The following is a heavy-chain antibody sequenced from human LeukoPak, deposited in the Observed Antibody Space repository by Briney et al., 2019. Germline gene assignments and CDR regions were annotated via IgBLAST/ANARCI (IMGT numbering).Heavy chain of an antibody. D-gene: IGHD6-19*01. CDR3: ARDSRAYSSDWDVDY. Sequence: GGSLRLSCAASGFTFNSYAMSWVRQAPGKGLEWVANIKQDGSEKHYVDSVKGRFTISRDNAKNSLYLQMNSLRAEDTAVYYCARDSRAYSSDWDVDYWGQGTLVTVSS. J-gene: IGHJ4*02. CDR2: IKQDGSEK. V-gene: IGHV3-7*01. CDR1: GFTFNSYA.